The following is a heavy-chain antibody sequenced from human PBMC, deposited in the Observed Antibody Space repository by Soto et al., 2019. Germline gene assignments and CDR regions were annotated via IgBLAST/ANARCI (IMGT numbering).Heavy chain of an antibody. D-gene: IGHD2-8*01. Sequence: GASVKVSCKASGYTFTSYGISWVRQAPGQGLEWMGWISAYNGNTNYAQKLQGRVTMTTDTSTSTAYMELRSLRSDDTAVYYCARDKLGYCTNGVCYGYYYGMDVWGQGTTVTVSS. J-gene: IGHJ6*02. CDR2: ISAYNGNT. CDR3: ARDKLGYCTNGVCYGYYYGMDV. CDR1: GYTFTSYG. V-gene: IGHV1-18*04.